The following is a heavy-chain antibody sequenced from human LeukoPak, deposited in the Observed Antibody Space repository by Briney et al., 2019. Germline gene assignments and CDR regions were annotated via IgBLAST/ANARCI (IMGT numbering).Heavy chain of an antibody. CDR2: IYYSGST. Sequence: SETLSLTYTVSGGSISSYYWSWIRQPPGKGLEWIGYIYYSGSTNYNPSLKSRVTISVDTSKNQFSLKLSSVTAADTAVYYCARGPIGAFDIWGQGTMVTVSS. CDR1: GGSISSYY. J-gene: IGHJ3*02. CDR3: ARGPIGAFDI. D-gene: IGHD2-15*01. V-gene: IGHV4-59*01.